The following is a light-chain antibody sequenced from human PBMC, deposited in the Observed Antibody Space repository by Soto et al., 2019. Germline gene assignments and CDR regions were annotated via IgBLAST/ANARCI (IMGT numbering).Light chain of an antibody. Sequence: EIVLTQSPGTLSLSPGERATLSCRASQSVTSSHLAWYQLKPGQAPGLLIYGASSRATGIPDRFSGSGSGTDFTLTISRLEPEDFAVYYCQQYGSSYTFGQGTKLEIK. J-gene: IGKJ2*01. V-gene: IGKV3-20*01. CDR3: QQYGSSYT. CDR1: QSVTSSH. CDR2: GAS.